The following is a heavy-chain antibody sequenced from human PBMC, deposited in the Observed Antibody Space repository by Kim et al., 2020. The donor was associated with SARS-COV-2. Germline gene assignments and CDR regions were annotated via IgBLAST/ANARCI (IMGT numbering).Heavy chain of an antibody. Sequence: GGSLRLSCAASGFTFSTYAMSWVRQAPGKGLEWVSAITGSGGTTYYADSVKGRFTISRDNSKNTLYLQMNSLGAEDSAVYYCAKDRVTWELLPHESWGQGTLVTVSA. CDR3: AKDRVTWELLPHES. CDR1: GFTFSTYA. J-gene: IGHJ5*02. V-gene: IGHV3-23*01. D-gene: IGHD1-26*01. CDR2: ITGSGGTT.